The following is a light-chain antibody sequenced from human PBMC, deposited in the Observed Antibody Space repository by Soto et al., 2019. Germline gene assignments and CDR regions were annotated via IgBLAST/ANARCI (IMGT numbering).Light chain of an antibody. J-gene: IGLJ2*01. CDR1: SSDVGTYKY. V-gene: IGLV2-11*01. Sequence: QSALTQPRSVSGSPGQSVAISCTGTSSDVGTYKYVSWYQQHPGKAPKLIIYAVTERPSGVPDRFSASKSGNTASLTISGLQTEDEADYYCCSYAGTYTPVVFGGGTKLTVL. CDR3: CSYAGTYTPVV. CDR2: AVT.